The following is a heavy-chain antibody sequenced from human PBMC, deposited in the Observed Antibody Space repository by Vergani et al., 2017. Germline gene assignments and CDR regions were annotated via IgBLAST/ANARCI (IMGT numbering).Heavy chain of an antibody. J-gene: IGHJ4*02. D-gene: IGHD1-1*01. CDR1: GSSISSGYS. CDR3: ARHKINWNAFGY. CDR2: IYHSGSA. V-gene: IGHV4-38-2*01. Sequence: QVQLQESGPGLVKPSETLSLLCAVSGSSISSGYSWGWIRKPPGKGLEWIGHIYHSGSAYYNPSLKSRVPISGDTSKNQFSLKLSSVAAADTAVYYCARHKINWNAFGYWGQGTLVTVSS.